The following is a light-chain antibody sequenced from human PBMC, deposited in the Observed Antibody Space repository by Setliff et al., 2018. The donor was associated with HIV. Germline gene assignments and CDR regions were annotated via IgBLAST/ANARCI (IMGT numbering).Light chain of an antibody. CDR1: SSNIGSNY. CDR3: AAWDDSLSGHWV. V-gene: IGLV1-47*01. Sequence: VLTQPPSASGTPGQRVTISCSGSSSNIGSNYVYWYQQLPGTAPKLLIYRNNQRPSGVPDRFSGSKSGTSASLAISGLRSEDEADYYCAAWDDSLSGHWVFGGGTKVTVL. CDR2: RNN. J-gene: IGLJ3*02.